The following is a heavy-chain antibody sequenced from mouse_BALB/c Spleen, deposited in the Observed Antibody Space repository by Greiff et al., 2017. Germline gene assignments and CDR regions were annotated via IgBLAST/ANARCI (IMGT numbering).Heavy chain of an antibody. V-gene: IGHV5-17*02. CDR3: ARFGYYAMDY. Sequence: DVKLQESGGGLVQPGGSRKLSCAASGFTFSSFGMHWVRQAPEKGLEWVAYISSGSSTIYYADTVKGRFTISRDKPKNTLFLQMTSLRSEDTAMYYCARFGYYAMDYWGQGTSVTVSS. J-gene: IGHJ4*01. CDR2: ISSGSSTI. CDR1: GFTFSSFG.